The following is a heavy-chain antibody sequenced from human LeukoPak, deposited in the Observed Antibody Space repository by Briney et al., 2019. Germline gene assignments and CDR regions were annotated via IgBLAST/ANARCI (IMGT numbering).Heavy chain of an antibody. CDR2: ISYDGSNK. J-gene: IGHJ3*02. CDR3: AKRWLEYDAFDI. CDR1: GFTFSSYG. D-gene: IGHD3-22*01. V-gene: IGHV3-30*18. Sequence: GRSLRLSCAASGFTFSSYGMRWVRQAPGKGLEWVAVISYDGSNKYYADSVKGRFTISRDNSKNTLYLQMNSLRAEDTAVYYCAKRWLEYDAFDIWGQGTMVTVSS.